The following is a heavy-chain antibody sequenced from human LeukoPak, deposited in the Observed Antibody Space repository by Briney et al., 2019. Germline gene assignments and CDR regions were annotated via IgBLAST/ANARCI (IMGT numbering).Heavy chain of an antibody. Sequence: PSETLSLTCTVSGGSISSYYWSWIRQPPGKGLEWIGYNYYSGSTNYNPSLKSRVTISVDTSKNQFSLKLSSVTAADTAVYYCARDSTMVSIVPDDAFDIWGQGTMVTVPS. CDR3: ARDSTMVSIVPDDAFDI. J-gene: IGHJ3*02. CDR2: NYYSGST. D-gene: IGHD3-3*01. CDR1: GGSISSYY. V-gene: IGHV4-59*01.